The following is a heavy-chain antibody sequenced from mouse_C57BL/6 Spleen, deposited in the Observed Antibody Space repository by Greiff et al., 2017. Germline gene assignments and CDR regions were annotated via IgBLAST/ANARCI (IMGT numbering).Heavy chain of an antibody. Sequence: QVQLQQPGAELVRPGSSVKLSCKASGYTFTSYWMDWVKQRPGQGLEWIGNIYPSDSETNYKQKFKDKATLTVDKSSSTAYMQLSSLTSEDSAVYYCERREGITTVVATKAMDYWGQGTSVTVSS. CDR3: ERREGITTVVATKAMDY. D-gene: IGHD1-1*01. V-gene: IGHV1-61*01. CDR1: GYTFTSYW. CDR2: IYPSDSET. J-gene: IGHJ4*01.